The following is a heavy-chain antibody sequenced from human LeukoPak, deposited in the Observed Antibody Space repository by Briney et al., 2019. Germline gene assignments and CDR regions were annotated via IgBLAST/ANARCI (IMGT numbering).Heavy chain of an antibody. V-gene: IGHV4-30-2*05. CDR2: IYHSGST. CDR1: GGSISSGGYS. CDR3: ARSKAGYYDSSGRDAFDI. J-gene: IGHJ3*02. Sequence: SETLSLTCAVSGGSISSGGYSWSWIRQPPGKGLEWIGYIYHSGSTYYNPSLKSRVTISVDTSKNQFSLKLSSVTAADTAVYYCARSKAGYYDSSGRDAFDIWGQGTMVTVSS. D-gene: IGHD3-22*01.